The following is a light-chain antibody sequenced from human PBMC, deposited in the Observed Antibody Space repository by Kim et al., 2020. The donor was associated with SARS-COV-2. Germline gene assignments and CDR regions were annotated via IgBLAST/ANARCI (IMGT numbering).Light chain of an antibody. CDR3: QQLNSSPLT. CDR2: ASS. V-gene: IGKV1-9*01. Sequence: ASVGDRVNSTCRASQGISSYFAWYQVKPGKAPKLLIYASSTLQSGVPSRFSGSGSGTDFTLTISSLQPADFATYYCQQLNSSPLTFGGGTKVDIK. CDR1: QGISSY. J-gene: IGKJ4*01.